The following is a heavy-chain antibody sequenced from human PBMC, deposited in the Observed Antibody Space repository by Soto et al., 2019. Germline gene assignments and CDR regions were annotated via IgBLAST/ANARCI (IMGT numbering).Heavy chain of an antibody. J-gene: IGHJ6*02. Sequence: QVQLVQSGAEVKKPGSSVKVSCKASGGTFSSYAISWVRQAPGQGLEWMGGIIPIFGTANYAQKFQGRVTTTADESTSTAYMELRSLRSEDTAVYYWARHVPAAGYYYGMDVWGQGTTVTVSS. V-gene: IGHV1-69*12. D-gene: IGHD2-2*01. CDR3: ARHVPAAGYYYGMDV. CDR2: IIPIFGTA. CDR1: GGTFSSYA.